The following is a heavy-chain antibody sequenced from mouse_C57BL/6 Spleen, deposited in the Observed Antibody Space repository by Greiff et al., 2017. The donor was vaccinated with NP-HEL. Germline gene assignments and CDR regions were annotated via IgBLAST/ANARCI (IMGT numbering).Heavy chain of an antibody. CDR2: ISDGGSYT. D-gene: IGHD1-1*01. J-gene: IGHJ3*01. V-gene: IGHV5-4*01. CDR3: ARVRLLRYPWFAY. Sequence: EVQGVASGGGLVKPGGSLKLSCAASGFTFSSYAMSWVRQTPEKRLEWVATISDGGSYTYYPDNVKGRFTISRDNAKNNLYLQMSHLKSEDTAMYYCARVRLLRYPWFAYWGQGTLVTVSA. CDR1: GFTFSSYA.